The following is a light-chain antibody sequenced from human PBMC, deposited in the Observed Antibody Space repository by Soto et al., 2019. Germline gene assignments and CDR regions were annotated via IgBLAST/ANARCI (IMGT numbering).Light chain of an antibody. J-gene: IGLJ2*01. CDR2: DVS. V-gene: IGLV2-14*01. Sequence: QSALTQPASVSGSPGPSITISCTGTSSDVGRYNYVSWYQQHPGKAPKLMIYDVSNRPSGVSNRFSGSKSGNTASLTISGLQAEDEADYYCSSYTSSSTLLFGGGTKLTVL. CDR1: SSDVGRYNY. CDR3: SSYTSSSTLL.